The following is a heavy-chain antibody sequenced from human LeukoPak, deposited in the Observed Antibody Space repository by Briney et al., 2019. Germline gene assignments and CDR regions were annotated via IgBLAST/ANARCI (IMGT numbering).Heavy chain of an antibody. V-gene: IGHV4-31*03. D-gene: IGHD7-27*01. CDR3: ARHGIPQLGGANWFDP. CDR2: IYSSGSP. Sequence: PSQTLSLTCTVSGGSISSGGDYWSWIRQLPGKGLEWIGYIYSSGSPYYNPSLKSRLTISLDTSKNQFSLKLSSVTAADTAVYYCARHGIPQLGGANWFDPWGQGTLVTVSS. J-gene: IGHJ5*02. CDR1: GGSISSGGDY.